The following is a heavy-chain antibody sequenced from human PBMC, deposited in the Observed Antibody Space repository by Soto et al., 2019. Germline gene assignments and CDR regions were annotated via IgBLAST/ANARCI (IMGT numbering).Heavy chain of an antibody. CDR1: GFTFSSYA. V-gene: IGHV3-23*01. CDR3: AKDLARYCSGGSCYDLDY. J-gene: IGHJ4*02. CDR2: ISGSGGST. D-gene: IGHD2-15*01. Sequence: EVQLLESGGGLVQPGGSLRLSCAASGFTFSSYAMSWVRQAPGKGLEWVSAISGSGGSTYYADSVKGRFTISRDNSKKTLYLQMNSLRAEDTAVYYCAKDLARYCSGGSCYDLDYWGQGTLVTVSS.